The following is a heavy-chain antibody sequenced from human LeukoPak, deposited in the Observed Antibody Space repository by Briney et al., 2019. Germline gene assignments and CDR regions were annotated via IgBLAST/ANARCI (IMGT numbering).Heavy chain of an antibody. CDR1: GFTFSNHA. D-gene: IGHD3-22*01. J-gene: IGHJ4*02. Sequence: GGSLRLSCSASGFTFSNHAIHWVRQAPGKGLEYVSAISSNGGTTYYADSVKGRFSISRDNSKNKLYLQMSSLRPEDTAVYYCVKDSSAYYDYWGQGTLVTVSS. V-gene: IGHV3-64D*09. CDR2: ISSNGGTT. CDR3: VKDSSAYYDY.